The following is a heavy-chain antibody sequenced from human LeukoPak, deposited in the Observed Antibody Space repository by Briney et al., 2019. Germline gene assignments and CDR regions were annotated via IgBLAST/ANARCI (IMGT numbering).Heavy chain of an antibody. V-gene: IGHV3-33*01. CDR2: IWYDGSNK. CDR1: GFTFSSYG. Sequence: GGSLRLSCAASGFTFSSYGMHWVRQAPGKGLEWVAVIWYDGSNKYYADSVKGRFTISRDNSKNTLYLQMNSLRAEDTAVYYCARDPPNYGSGSYFDYWGQGTLVTVSS. CDR3: ARDPPNYGSGSYFDY. D-gene: IGHD3-10*01. J-gene: IGHJ4*02.